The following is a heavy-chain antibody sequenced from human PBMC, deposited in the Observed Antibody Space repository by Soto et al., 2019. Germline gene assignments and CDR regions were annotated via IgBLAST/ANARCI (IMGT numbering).Heavy chain of an antibody. V-gene: IGHV4-59*01. Sequence: PSETLSLTCTVSGGSISSYYWSWIRQPPGKGLEWIGYIYYSGSTNYNPSLKSRVTIPVDTSKNQFSLKLSSVTAADTAVYYCARGSPMLYYDRFEGNAFDIWGQGTMVTVSS. D-gene: IGHD3-9*01. J-gene: IGHJ3*02. CDR1: GGSISSYY. CDR3: ARGSPMLYYDRFEGNAFDI. CDR2: IYYSGST.